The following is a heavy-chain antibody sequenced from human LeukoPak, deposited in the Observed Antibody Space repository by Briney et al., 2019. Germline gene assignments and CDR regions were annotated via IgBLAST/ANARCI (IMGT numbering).Heavy chain of an antibody. D-gene: IGHD3-22*01. CDR3: ARGAGYYDSSGYYFGAFDI. J-gene: IGHJ3*02. Sequence: SVKVSCKASGYTFTSYDINWVRQATGQGLEWMGGIIPIFGTANYAQKFQGRVTITADESTSTAYMELRSLRSDDTAVYYCARGAGYYDSSGYYFGAFDIWGQGTMVTVSS. CDR2: IIPIFGTA. CDR1: GYTFTSYD. V-gene: IGHV1-69*13.